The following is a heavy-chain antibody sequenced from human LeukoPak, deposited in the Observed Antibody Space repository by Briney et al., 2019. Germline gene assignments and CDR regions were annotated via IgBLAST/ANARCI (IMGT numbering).Heavy chain of an antibody. J-gene: IGHJ4*02. CDR3: ARGGIVVVPAAIRGRFDY. CDR2: INHSGST. V-gene: IGHV4-34*01. Sequence: SETPSLTCAVYGGSFSGYYWSWIRQPPGKGLEWIGEINHSGSTNYNPSLKSRVTISVDTSKNQFSLKLSSVTAADTAVYYCARGGIVVVPAAIRGRFDYWGQGTLVTVSS. CDR1: GGSFSGYY. D-gene: IGHD2-2*02.